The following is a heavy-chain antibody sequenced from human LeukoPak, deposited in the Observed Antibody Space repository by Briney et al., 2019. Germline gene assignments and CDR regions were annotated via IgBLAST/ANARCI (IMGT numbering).Heavy chain of an antibody. V-gene: IGHV7-4-1*02. D-gene: IGHD3-3*01. Sequence: GASVKVSCKASGYTFTSYAMNWVRQAPGQGLEWMGWINTNTGNPTYAQGFTGRFVFSLDTSVSTAYLQISSLKAEDTAVYYCASKEAWIYDFWSGSPSEVYYYYGMDVWGQGTTVTVSS. J-gene: IGHJ6*02. CDR3: ASKEAWIYDFWSGSPSEVYYYYGMDV. CDR1: GYTFTSYA. CDR2: INTNTGNP.